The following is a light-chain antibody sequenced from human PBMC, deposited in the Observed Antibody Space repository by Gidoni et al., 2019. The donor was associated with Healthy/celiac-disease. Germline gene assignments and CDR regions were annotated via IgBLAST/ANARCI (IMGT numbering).Light chain of an antibody. V-gene: IGLV3-19*01. CDR2: GTN. Sequence: SSELTQDPPVSVPLGQTVRITCQGDSLRSYYASWYQQTTGQAPVLVIYGTNNRPSGIPDRFSGSSSGNTASLTITGAQAEDEADYSCNSRDSSGNLVVFGGGTKLTVL. CDR1: SLRSYY. CDR3: NSRDSSGNLVV. J-gene: IGLJ2*01.